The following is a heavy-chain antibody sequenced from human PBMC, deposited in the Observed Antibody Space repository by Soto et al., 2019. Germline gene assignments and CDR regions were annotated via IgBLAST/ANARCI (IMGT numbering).Heavy chain of an antibody. CDR1: GFTFSTYD. CDR2: IGTIRDT. CDR3: ARGRSNQYESSPPPKFDP. D-gene: IGHD2-8*01. Sequence: PGGSLRLSCAASGFTFSTYDMHWVHQATGKGLEWVSAIGTIRDTYYLDSVKGRFTISRENAKNSVYLQMNSLRAGDTAVYYCARGRSNQYESSPPPKFDPWGRGTLVTVSS. J-gene: IGHJ5*02. V-gene: IGHV3-13*01.